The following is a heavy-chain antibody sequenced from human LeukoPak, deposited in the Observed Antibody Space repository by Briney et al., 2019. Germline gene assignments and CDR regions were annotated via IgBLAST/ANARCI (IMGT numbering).Heavy chain of an antibody. J-gene: IGHJ4*02. CDR1: GFTFITYN. CDR3: ARGTHCSSTSCSVY. CDR2: ISSSSDYI. Sequence: PGGSLRLSCAASGFTFITYNMNWVRQAPGRGLEWVSSISSSSDYIYYVDSVKGRFTISRDNAKNSLYLQMHSLRAEDTAVYYCARGTHCSSTSCSVYWGQGTLVTVSS. D-gene: IGHD2-2*01. V-gene: IGHV3-21*01.